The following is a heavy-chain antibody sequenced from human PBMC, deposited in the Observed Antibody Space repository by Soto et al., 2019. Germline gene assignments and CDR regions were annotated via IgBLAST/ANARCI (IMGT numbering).Heavy chain of an antibody. CDR2: IYYSGST. Sequence: ASETLSLTCTVSGGSISSGDYYWSWIRQPPGKGLEWIGYIYYSGSTYYNPSLKSRVTISVDTSKNQFSLKLSSVTAADTAVYYCAGSTGYFDYWGQGXLVTVHS. V-gene: IGHV4-30-4*01. J-gene: IGHJ4*02. D-gene: IGHD3-10*01. CDR3: AGSTGYFDY. CDR1: GGSISSGDYY.